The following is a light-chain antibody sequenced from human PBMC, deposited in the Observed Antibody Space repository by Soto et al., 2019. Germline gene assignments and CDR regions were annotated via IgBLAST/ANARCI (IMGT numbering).Light chain of an antibody. Sequence: EIVLTQSPGTLSLSPGERATLSCRASQSFNSIYLAWYQQKPGQAPRLLIYGASSRATGIPDRFSGSGSGTDFTLTISRLEPEDFAVYYCHQYDSWTLGQGTKVDIK. CDR3: HQYDSWT. CDR2: GAS. V-gene: IGKV3-20*01. J-gene: IGKJ1*01. CDR1: QSFNSIY.